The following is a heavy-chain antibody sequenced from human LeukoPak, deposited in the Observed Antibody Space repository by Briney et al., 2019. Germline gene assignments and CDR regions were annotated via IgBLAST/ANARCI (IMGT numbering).Heavy chain of an antibody. J-gene: IGHJ3*02. V-gene: IGHV4-59*12. Sequence: SETLSLTCTVSGGSISDYYWSWIRQPPGKGLEWIGYIYYSGGTNYNPSLKSRVTISVDTSKNQFSLKLSSVTAADTAVYYCARDRESAFDIWGQGPMVTVSS. CDR1: GGSISDYY. CDR3: ARDRESAFDI. CDR2: IYYSGGT.